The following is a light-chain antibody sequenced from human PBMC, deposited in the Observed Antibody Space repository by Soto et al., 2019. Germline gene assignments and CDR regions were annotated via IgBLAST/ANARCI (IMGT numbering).Light chain of an antibody. CDR3: QQYGSSPRK. J-gene: IGKJ1*01. CDR1: QSVSSSY. Sequence: EIVLTQSSGTLSLSPGERATLSCRASQSVSSSYLAWYQQKPGQAPRLLIYGASSRATGIPDRFSGSGSGTDFTLTISRLEPEDFAVYYCQQYGSSPRKFGQGTKVEIK. CDR2: GAS. V-gene: IGKV3-20*01.